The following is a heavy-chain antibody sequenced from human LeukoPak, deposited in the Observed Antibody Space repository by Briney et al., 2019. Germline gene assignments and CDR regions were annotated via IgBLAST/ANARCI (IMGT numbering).Heavy chain of an antibody. D-gene: IGHD6-19*01. CDR3: ARAYSSNWYYFDY. Sequence: GASVKVSCKASGGTFSSHIINWVRQAPGQGLEWMGGIIPIFGTADYAQKFQGRVTITADESTSTAYMELSSLRSEDTAVYYCARAYSSNWYYFDYWGQGTLVTVSS. CDR2: IIPIFGTA. CDR1: GGTFSSHI. V-gene: IGHV1-69*13. J-gene: IGHJ4*02.